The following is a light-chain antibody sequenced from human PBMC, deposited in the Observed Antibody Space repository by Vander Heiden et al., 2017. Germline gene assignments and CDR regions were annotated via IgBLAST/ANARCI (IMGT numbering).Light chain of an antibody. J-gene: IGKJ1*01. Sequence: EVVMTQSPATLSVSPGERATLSCRASQSVSSNLAWYQQEPGQPPRLLIYGASTRTTGITARFSGSGSGTEFTLTISSLESEDFAVYYCQQYNNWPPWTFGQGTKVEIK. CDR2: GAS. CDR3: QQYNNWPPWT. CDR1: QSVSSN. V-gene: IGKV3-15*01.